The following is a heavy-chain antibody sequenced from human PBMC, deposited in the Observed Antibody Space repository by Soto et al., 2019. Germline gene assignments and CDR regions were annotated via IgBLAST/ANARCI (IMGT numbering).Heavy chain of an antibody. D-gene: IGHD1-26*01. V-gene: IGHV3-30*18. J-gene: IGHJ4*02. CDR3: AKLGGSYQDY. Sequence: ESGGGVVQPGRSLRLSCAASGFTFSSYGMHWVRQAPGKGLEWVAVISYDGSNKYYADSVKGRFTISRDNSKNTLYLQMNSLRAEDTAVYYCAKLGGSYQDYWGQGTLVTVSS. CDR2: ISYDGSNK. CDR1: GFTFSSYG.